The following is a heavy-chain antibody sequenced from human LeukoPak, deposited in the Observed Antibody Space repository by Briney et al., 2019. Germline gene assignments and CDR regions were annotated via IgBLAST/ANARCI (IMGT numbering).Heavy chain of an antibody. Sequence: GGSLRLSCAASGFIFSSHGMNWVRQAPGKGLEWVSGISPSGDITYYADSVKGRFTISRDNSKNTLYLQMDSLRAEDTALYYCARVPSSGHYYPLDYWGQGTLVTVSS. CDR1: GFIFSSHG. CDR2: ISPSGDIT. J-gene: IGHJ4*02. V-gene: IGHV3-23*01. CDR3: ARVPSSGHYYPLDY. D-gene: IGHD3-22*01.